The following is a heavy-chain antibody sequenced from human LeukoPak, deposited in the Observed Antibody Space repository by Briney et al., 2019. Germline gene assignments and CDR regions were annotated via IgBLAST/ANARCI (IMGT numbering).Heavy chain of an antibody. D-gene: IGHD1-26*01. Sequence: SETLSLTCTVSGGSISSYYWSWIRQPPGKGLEWIGYIYYSGSTNYNPSVKSRVTISVDTSKNQSSLKLSSVTAADTAVYYCARTSIIATPYYFDYWGQGTLVTVSS. CDR1: GGSISSYY. CDR2: IYYSGST. J-gene: IGHJ4*02. V-gene: IGHV4-59*01. CDR3: ARTSIIATPYYFDY.